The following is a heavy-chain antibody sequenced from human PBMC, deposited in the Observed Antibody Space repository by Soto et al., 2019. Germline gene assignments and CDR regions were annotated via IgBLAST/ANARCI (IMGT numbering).Heavy chain of an antibody. CDR3: AGSVPYSSSSFNY. CDR2: MYTTGST. Sequence: QVQLQESGPGLVKPSETLSLTCIVSGNSISNYYWNWIRQPAGKGLEWIGRMYTTGSTNYNPSLKSRVTMSVDTSKHLFSLKLSSVTAAEPAVYYCAGSVPYSSSSFNYWGQGTLVTVSS. D-gene: IGHD6-6*01. CDR1: GNSISNYY. J-gene: IGHJ4*02. V-gene: IGHV4-4*07.